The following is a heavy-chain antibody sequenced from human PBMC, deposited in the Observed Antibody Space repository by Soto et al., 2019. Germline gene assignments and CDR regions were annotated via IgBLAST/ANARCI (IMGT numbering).Heavy chain of an antibody. CDR3: VKAVGPSAPSSRIFDY. J-gene: IGHJ4*02. CDR1: GFAFSNSA. CDR2: ISGDGNAI. D-gene: IGHD6-19*01. Sequence: GGSLRLSCAISGFAFSNSAMSWVRQAPGKGLEWVSIISGDGNAIEYADSVKGRFTISRDNSQNTVYLQMSSLRADDTAVYFCVKAVGPSAPSSRIFDYWGQGALVTVSS. V-gene: IGHV3-23*01.